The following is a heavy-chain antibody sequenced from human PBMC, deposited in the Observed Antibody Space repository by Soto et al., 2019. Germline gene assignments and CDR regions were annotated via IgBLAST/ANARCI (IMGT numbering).Heavy chain of an antibody. J-gene: IGHJ6*03. Sequence: GGSLRLSCAASGFTFSSYAMSWVRQAPGKGLEWVSAISGSGGSTYYADSVKGRFTISRDNSKNTLYLQMNSLRAEDTAVSYCAKALYCSSTSCYSYYYYMDVWGKGTTVTVSS. D-gene: IGHD2-2*01. CDR2: ISGSGGST. CDR3: AKALYCSSTSCYSYYYYMDV. V-gene: IGHV3-23*01. CDR1: GFTFSSYA.